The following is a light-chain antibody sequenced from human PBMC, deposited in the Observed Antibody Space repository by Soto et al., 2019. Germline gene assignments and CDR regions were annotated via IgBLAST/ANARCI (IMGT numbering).Light chain of an antibody. CDR2: EVS. V-gene: IGLV2-14*01. CDR3: SSYTSRSWV. Sequence: QSALTQPASVSGSPGQSITISCTGTSSDVGGYNYVSWYQQHPGKAPKLMIYEVSNRPSGVSNRFSGSKSGNTASLTISGLQAEDEADYYCSSYTSRSWVFGTGTKVTVL. J-gene: IGLJ1*01. CDR1: SSDVGGYNY.